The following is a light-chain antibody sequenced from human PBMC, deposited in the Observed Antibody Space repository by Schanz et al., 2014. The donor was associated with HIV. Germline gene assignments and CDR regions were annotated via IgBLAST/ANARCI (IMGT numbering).Light chain of an antibody. CDR2: DVH. V-gene: IGLV1-40*01. CDR1: SSHIGTGYD. J-gene: IGLJ3*02. CDR3: ATWDDSLSGV. Sequence: QSVLTQPPSVSAAPGQRVTISCTGSSSHIGTGYDVHWFQHLPGTAPKLLIYDVHNRPSGVPDRFSGSKSGTSASLAIIGLRSEDEAHYYCATWDDSLSGVFGGGTKLTVL.